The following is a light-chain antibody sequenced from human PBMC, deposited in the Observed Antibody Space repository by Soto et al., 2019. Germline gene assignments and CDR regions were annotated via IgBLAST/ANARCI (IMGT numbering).Light chain of an antibody. CDR1: SSNIGSNT. CDR3: AAWDDSLNGVV. Sequence: QLVLTQPPSASGTPGQRVTISCSGSSSNIGSNTVNWYQQLPGTAPKLLIYSNNQRPSGVPDRFGGSKSGTSASLAISGLQSEDEADYYCAAWDDSLNGVVFGGGTKLTVL. CDR2: SNN. J-gene: IGLJ2*01. V-gene: IGLV1-44*01.